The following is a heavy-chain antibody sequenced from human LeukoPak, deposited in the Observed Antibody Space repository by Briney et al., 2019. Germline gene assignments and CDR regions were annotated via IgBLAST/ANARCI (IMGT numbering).Heavy chain of an antibody. CDR1: GFPFSNTW. J-gene: IGHJ4*02. CDR3: TTATPHYFGSGSYSDTRYYFDS. V-gene: IGHV3-15*01. CDR2: IQSKTDGGTT. D-gene: IGHD3-10*01. Sequence: GGSLRLSCAASGFPFSNTWMSWVRQAPGGGREGVGRIQSKTDGGTTDYAAPVKGRFTISRDDSKNTLYLQMNSLKSEDTAVYYCTTATPHYFGSGSYSDTRYYFDSWGQGTLVTVSS.